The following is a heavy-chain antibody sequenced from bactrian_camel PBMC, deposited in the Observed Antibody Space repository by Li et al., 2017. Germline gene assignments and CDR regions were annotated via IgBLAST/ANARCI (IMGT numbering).Heavy chain of an antibody. Sequence: QLVESGGGSVQTGGSLRLSCFASAYTYQTAWFRQAPGKEREGVAAIYGAGSPIYANSVKGRFTISQDNSKNTLFLQMNVLRPEDTAMYYCAARKVARGSHFSLGRAPALGRDEYNFWGQGTQVTVS. CDR2: IYGAGSP. V-gene: IGHV3S53*01. J-gene: IGHJ4*01. CDR1: AYTYQ. D-gene: IGHD2*01. CDR3: AARKVARGSHFSLGRAPALGRDEYNF.